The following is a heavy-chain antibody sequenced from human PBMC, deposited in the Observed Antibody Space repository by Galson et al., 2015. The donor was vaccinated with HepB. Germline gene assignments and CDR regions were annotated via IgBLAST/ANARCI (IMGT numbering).Heavy chain of an antibody. Sequence: SLRLSCAASGFTLSSYAMSWVRQAPGKGLEWVSTISGSGSSTYYADPVKGRFTISRDNSKNTLYLQMDRLTAEDTAVYYCVTDRDCSGTKCYYTRFDSWGQGTPVTVSS. J-gene: IGHJ5*01. CDR2: ISGSGSST. D-gene: IGHD2-2*01. CDR3: VTDRDCSGTKCYYTRFDS. CDR1: GFTLSSYA. V-gene: IGHV3-23*01.